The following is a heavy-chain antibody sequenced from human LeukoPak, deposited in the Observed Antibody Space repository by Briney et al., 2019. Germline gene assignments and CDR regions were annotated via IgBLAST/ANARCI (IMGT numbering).Heavy chain of an antibody. Sequence: GGSLRLSCAASGFTFSSYNMNWVRQAPGKGLEWVSSISSSSSYIYYADSVKGRFTISRDNAKNSLYLQMNSLRAEDTAVYYCARDIEAAGLFLDYWGQGTLVTVSS. CDR1: GFTFSSYN. D-gene: IGHD6-13*01. V-gene: IGHV3-21*01. J-gene: IGHJ4*02. CDR2: ISSSSSYI. CDR3: ARDIEAAGLFLDY.